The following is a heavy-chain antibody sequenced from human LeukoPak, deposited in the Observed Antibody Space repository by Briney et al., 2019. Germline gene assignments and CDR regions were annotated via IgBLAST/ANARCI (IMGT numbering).Heavy chain of an antibody. Sequence: SETLSLTCTVSGYSISSGYYWGWIRQPPGKGQEWIGSIYHSGSTYYNPSLKSRVTISVDKSKNQFPLKLSSVTAADTAVYYCARSGVDYAFDIWGQGTMVTVSS. D-gene: IGHD6-25*01. CDR3: ARSGVDYAFDI. V-gene: IGHV4-38-2*02. CDR2: IYHSGST. J-gene: IGHJ3*02. CDR1: GYSISSGYY.